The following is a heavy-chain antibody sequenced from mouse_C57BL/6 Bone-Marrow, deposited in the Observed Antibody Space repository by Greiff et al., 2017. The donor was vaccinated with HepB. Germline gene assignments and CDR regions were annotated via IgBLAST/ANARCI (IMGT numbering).Heavy chain of an antibody. CDR1: GYTFTDYE. D-gene: IGHD2-5*01. V-gene: IGHV1-23*01. J-gene: IGHJ3*01. CDR3: TRREHSNYEFAY. Sequence: VKVVESGAELVRPGASVKLSCKASGYTFTDYEMHCVKQTPVHGLEWIGAIDPETCGTAYNQKFKGKATLTADKSSSTAYMELRSLTSEDSAVYYCTRREHSNYEFAYWGQGTLVTVSA. CDR2: IDPETCGT.